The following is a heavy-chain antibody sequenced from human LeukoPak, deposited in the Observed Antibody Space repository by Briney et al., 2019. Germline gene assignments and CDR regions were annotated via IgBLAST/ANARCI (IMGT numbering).Heavy chain of an antibody. CDR2: ISWNSGSI. V-gene: IGHV3-9*01. CDR3: AKDPEHYDYVWGSYRPYYFDY. Sequence: PGGSLRLSCAASGFTFDDYAMHWVRQAPGKGLEWVSGISWNSGSIGYADSVKDRFTISRDNAKNSLYLQMNSLRAEDTAVYYCAKDPEHYDYVWGSYRPYYFDYWGQGTLVTVSS. D-gene: IGHD3-16*02. J-gene: IGHJ4*02. CDR1: GFTFDDYA.